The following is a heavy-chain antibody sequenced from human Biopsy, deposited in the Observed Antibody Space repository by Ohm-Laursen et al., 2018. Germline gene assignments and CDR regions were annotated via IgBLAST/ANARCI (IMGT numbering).Heavy chain of an antibody. Sequence: TLSLTCSVSGVSISVDGYYWAWIRQLPGKGLDWIGNIYHSGTTYYNPSLKSRLTMSVDTSKNEFSLRLRSVTAADTAVYFCATFRASWDTTQGGDYWGQGTLVTVSS. CDR2: IYHSGTT. CDR3: ATFRASWDTTQGGDY. V-gene: IGHV4-31*03. J-gene: IGHJ4*02. D-gene: IGHD1-26*01. CDR1: GVSISVDGYY.